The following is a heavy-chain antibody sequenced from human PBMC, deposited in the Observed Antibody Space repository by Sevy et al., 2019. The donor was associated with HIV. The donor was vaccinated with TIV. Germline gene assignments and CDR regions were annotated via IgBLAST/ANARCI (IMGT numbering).Heavy chain of an antibody. CDR3: ARAPPVVVVPGAPSWFDP. D-gene: IGHD2-2*01. CDR2: IYHSGGT. J-gene: IGHJ5*02. Sequence: SETLSLTCTVSGYSISSGYYWGWIRQPPGKGLEWIGNIYHSGGTYYNPSLKSRVTISVDTSKNQFSLRLNSVTAADTAVYYCARAPPVVVVPGAPSWFDPWGQGTLVTVSS. V-gene: IGHV4-38-2*02. CDR1: GYSISSGYY.